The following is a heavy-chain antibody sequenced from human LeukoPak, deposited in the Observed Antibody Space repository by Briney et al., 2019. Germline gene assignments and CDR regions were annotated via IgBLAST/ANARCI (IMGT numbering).Heavy chain of an antibody. D-gene: IGHD2-21*01. J-gene: IGHJ4*02. CDR2: ISYDGGNR. V-gene: IGHV3-30-3*01. CDR3: AGGILSSGAMS. Sequence: VAVISYDGGNRYSADSVKGRFTISRDNPKNTLFLQMNSLRAEDTAVYYCAGGILSSGAMSWGQGTLVTVSS.